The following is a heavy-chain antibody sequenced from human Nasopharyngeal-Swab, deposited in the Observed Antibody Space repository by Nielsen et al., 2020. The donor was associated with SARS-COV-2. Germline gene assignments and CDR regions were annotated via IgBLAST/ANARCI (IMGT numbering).Heavy chain of an antibody. CDR3: ARDSAVTRNDAFDI. D-gene: IGHD4-17*01. Sequence: GGSLRLSCAASGFTFSSYSMNWVRQAPGKGLEWVSSISSSSSYIYYADSVKGRFTISRDNAKNSLYLQMNSLRAEDTAVYYCARDSAVTRNDAFDIWGQGTMVTVPS. CDR2: ISSSSSYI. J-gene: IGHJ3*02. V-gene: IGHV3-21*01. CDR1: GFTFSSYS.